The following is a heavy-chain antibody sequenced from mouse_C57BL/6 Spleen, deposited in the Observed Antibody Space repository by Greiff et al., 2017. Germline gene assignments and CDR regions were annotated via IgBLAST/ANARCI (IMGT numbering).Heavy chain of an antibody. Sequence: LKQSGASVKISCKASGYAFSSYWMNWVKQRPGKGLEWIGQIYPGDGDTNYNGKFKGKATLTADKSSSTAYMQLSSLTSEDSAVYFCARNYGSSWYFDYWGQGTTLTVSS. V-gene: IGHV1-80*01. D-gene: IGHD1-1*01. J-gene: IGHJ2*01. CDR2: IYPGDGDT. CDR3: ARNYGSSWYFDY. CDR1: GYAFSSYW.